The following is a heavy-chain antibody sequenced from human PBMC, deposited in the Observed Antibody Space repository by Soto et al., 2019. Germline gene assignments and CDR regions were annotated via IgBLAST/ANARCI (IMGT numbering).Heavy chain of an antibody. CDR3: ARDDYGGHFDI. CDR2: INHSGST. D-gene: IGHD4-17*01. J-gene: IGHJ4*02. V-gene: IGHV4-34*01. Sequence: SETLSLTCAVYGGSFSGYYWSWIRQPPGKGLEWIGEINHSGSTNYNPSLKSRVTISIDTSKNQFSLNLNSVTAADTAVYYCARDDYGGHFDIWGQGTLVTVSS. CDR1: GGSFSGYY.